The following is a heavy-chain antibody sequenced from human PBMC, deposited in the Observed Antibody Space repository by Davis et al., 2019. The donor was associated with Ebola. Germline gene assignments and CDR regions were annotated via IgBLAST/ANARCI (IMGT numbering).Heavy chain of an antibody. CDR3: ARDRYPRGYSGYDLQY. D-gene: IGHD5-12*01. J-gene: IGHJ4*02. CDR2: IYYSGST. CDR1: GGSISSGGYY. Sequence: SETLSLTCTASGGSISSGGYYWSWIRQHPGKGLEWIGYIYYSGSTYYNPSLKSRVTISLDPSKNQFSLKLSSVTAADTAVYYCARDRYPRGYSGYDLQYWGQGTLVTVSS. V-gene: IGHV4-31*03.